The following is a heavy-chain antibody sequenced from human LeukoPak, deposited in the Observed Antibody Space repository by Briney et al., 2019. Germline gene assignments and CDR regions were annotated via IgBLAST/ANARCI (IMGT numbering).Heavy chain of an antibody. D-gene: IGHD3-10*01. V-gene: IGHV4-31*03. CDR3: ARDQSGYYGSGSYGMDV. CDR2: IYYSGST. CDR1: GGSISSGGYY. Sequence: SETLSLTCTDSGGSISSGGYYWSWIRQHPGKGLEWIGYIYYSGSTYYNPSLKSRVTISVDTSKNQFSLKLSSVTAADTAVYYCARDQSGYYGSGSYGMDVWGKGTTVTVSS. J-gene: IGHJ6*04.